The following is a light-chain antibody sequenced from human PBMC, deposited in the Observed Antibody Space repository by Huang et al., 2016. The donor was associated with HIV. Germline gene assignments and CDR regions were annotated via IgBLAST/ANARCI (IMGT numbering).Light chain of an antibody. Sequence: EIVLTQSPVTLSLSPGKRATFSCRASQNIGTYLAWYQHNPGQAPRLLVYDASIRATDIPARCSGSGSGTDFTLTINSLDPEDFAVYYCQQRSNWPLTFGGGTKLEIK. J-gene: IGKJ4*01. V-gene: IGKV3-11*01. CDR3: QQRSNWPLT. CDR1: QNIGTY. CDR2: DAS.